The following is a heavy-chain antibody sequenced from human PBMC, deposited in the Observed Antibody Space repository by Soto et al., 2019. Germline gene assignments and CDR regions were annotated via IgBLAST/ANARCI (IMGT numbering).Heavy chain of an antibody. CDR2: IYSSETT. Sequence: SQTLSLTCTVSGGSVSSNSYSWGWIRQPPGKGLEWVGYIYSSETTNYNPSLHSRATISLETSKSQFSLRLTSVTAADTAVYYCARLGASSQSLDPWVPGTLVXV. D-gene: IGHD4-4*01. J-gene: IGHJ5*02. V-gene: IGHV4-61*05. CDR3: ARLGASSQSLDP. CDR1: GGSVSSNSYS.